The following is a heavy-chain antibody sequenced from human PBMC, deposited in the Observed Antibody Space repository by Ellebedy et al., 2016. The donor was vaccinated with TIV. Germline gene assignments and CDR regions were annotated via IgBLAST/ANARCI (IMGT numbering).Heavy chain of an antibody. CDR2: IYYSGNT. CDR3: ARRKVTIPRADAYFDY. J-gene: IGHJ4*02. CDR1: GGSISSSSYY. V-gene: IGHV4-39*01. D-gene: IGHD3-3*01. Sequence: SETLSLTXTVSGGSISSSSYYWGWIRQPPGKGLEWIGSIYYSGNTYYNPSLKSRVTISIDTSKNQFSLRLSSVTAADTAIYRWARRKVTIPRADAYFDYWGQGILVTVSS.